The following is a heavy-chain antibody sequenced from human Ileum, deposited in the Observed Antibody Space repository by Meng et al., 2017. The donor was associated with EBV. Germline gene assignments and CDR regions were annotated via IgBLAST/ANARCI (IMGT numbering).Heavy chain of an antibody. CDR3: ASRPGFNIGPFDF. CDR2: INTDNGET. Sequence: QVKVLQSGAGVKKPGAYVKLSCKASGYTFTRYPIHWVRQAPGQRPEWMGWINTDNGETEFSQKFQGRVTITRDTSATTAYTELISLRSEDTAVYYCASRPGFNIGPFDFWGQGTLVTVSS. D-gene: IGHD3/OR15-3a*01. V-gene: IGHV1-3*04. J-gene: IGHJ4*02. CDR1: GYTFTRYP.